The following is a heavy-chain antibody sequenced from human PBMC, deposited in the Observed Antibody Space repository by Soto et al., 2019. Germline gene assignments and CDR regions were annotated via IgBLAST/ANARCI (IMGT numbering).Heavy chain of an antibody. V-gene: IGHV2-5*02. CDR2: IYWVDDK. Sequence: QITLKESGPTLVKPTQTLTLTCTFSGFSLSTSGVGVGWIRQPPGKALEWLAIIYWVDDKRYSPSLKSRLTIPKDPSKKQVVLTLTSMDPVDTDSYCCTHGTIFGVHAFDIWGKGKMVTVSS. J-gene: IGHJ3*02. CDR1: GFSLSTSGVG. D-gene: IGHD3-3*01. CDR3: THGTIFGVHAFDI.